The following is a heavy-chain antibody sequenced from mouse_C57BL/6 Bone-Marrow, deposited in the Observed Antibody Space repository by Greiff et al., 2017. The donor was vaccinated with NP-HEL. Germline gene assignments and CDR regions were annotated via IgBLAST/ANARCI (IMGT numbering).Heavy chain of an antibody. CDR1: GFNIKDDY. CDR2: IDPENGDT. J-gene: IGHJ2*01. D-gene: IGHD1-1*01. V-gene: IGHV14-4*01. Sequence: EVQLVESGAELVRPGASVKLSCTASGFNIKDDYMHWVKQRPEQGLEWIGWIDPENGDTEYASKFQGKATITADTSSNTAYLQLSSLTSEDTAVYYCTSYGSLSYWGQGTTLTVSS. CDR3: TSYGSLSY.